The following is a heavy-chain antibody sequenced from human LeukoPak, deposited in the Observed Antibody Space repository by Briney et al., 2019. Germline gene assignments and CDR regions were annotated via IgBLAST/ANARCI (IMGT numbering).Heavy chain of an antibody. Sequence: PGGSLRLSCAASGFTVSSNYMSWVRQAPGKGLEWVSVIYSGGSTYYADSVKGRFTISRDNSKNTLYLQMNSMRAEDTAVYYCAREAPNYYYMDVWGKGTTVTVSS. J-gene: IGHJ6*03. CDR3: AREAPNYYYMDV. D-gene: IGHD6-6*01. V-gene: IGHV3-66*02. CDR1: GFTVSSNY. CDR2: IYSGGST.